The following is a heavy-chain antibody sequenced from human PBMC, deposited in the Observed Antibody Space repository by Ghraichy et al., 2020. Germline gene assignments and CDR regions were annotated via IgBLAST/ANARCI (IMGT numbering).Heavy chain of an antibody. J-gene: IGHJ4*02. CDR2: IRYDGSNK. CDR1: GFTFSSYG. CDR3: AKDKAIAAAGTTDLDY. V-gene: IGHV3-30*02. Sequence: GGSLRLSCAASGFTFSSYGMHWVRQAPGKGLEWVAFIRYDGSNKYYADSVKGRFTISRDNSKNTLYLQMNSLRAEDTAVYYCAKDKAIAAAGTTDLDYWGQGTLVTVSS. D-gene: IGHD6-13*01.